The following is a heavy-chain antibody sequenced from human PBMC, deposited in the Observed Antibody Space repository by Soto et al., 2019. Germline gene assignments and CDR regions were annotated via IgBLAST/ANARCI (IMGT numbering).Heavy chain of an antibody. CDR1: GGTFSSYA. Sequence: QVQLVQSGAEVKKPGSSVKVSCKAPGGTFSSYAITWVRQAPGQGLEWVGGVIPVFGTINYAQKFQGRATITADGSTTTAYVELSSLRSDDTAVYYCARCMSRGLSQYTWLDSWGQGTLVTVSS. V-gene: IGHV1-69*01. D-gene: IGHD3-10*01. J-gene: IGHJ5*01. CDR2: VIPVFGTI. CDR3: ARCMSRGLSQYTWLDS.